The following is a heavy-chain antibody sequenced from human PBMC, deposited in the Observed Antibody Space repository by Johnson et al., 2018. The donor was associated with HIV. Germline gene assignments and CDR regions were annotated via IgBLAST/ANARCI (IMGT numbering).Heavy chain of an antibody. J-gene: IGHJ3*01. V-gene: IGHV3-9*01. CDR3: ARSWGIADV. Sequence: VQLVESGGGLVQPGRSLRLSCAASGFTFDDYAMHWVRQAPGKGLEWVSGISWNSGSIGYADFVKGRFTISRDNAKNTLYLQMNSLRAEDTAVYYCARSWGIADVWGQGTMVTVSS. CDR1: GFTFDDYA. CDR2: ISWNSGSI. D-gene: IGHD6-13*01.